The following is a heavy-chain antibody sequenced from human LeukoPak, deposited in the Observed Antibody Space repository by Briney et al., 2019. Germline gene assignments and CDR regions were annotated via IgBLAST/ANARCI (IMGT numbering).Heavy chain of an antibody. Sequence: GGSLRLSCAASGFTFSSSGMHWVRQAPGRGLEWVALIWYDGINEYYADSVKGRFSISRDDSKNTLYLQMNSLRAEDTAVYYCVRDKGSSWGEKYYFDYWGQGTLVTVSS. CDR2: IWYDGINE. CDR1: GFTFSSSG. CDR3: VRDKGSSWGEKYYFDY. V-gene: IGHV3-33*01. D-gene: IGHD6-13*01. J-gene: IGHJ4*02.